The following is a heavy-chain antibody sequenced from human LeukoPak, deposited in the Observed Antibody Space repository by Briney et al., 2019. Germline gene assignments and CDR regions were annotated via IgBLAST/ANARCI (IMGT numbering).Heavy chain of an antibody. J-gene: IGHJ5*02. CDR3: ARGRLARARPGLDP. D-gene: IGHD2-21*01. CDR2: IYYSGST. Sequence: SETLSLTCTVSGGSISSYYWSWIRQPPGKGLEWIGYIYYSGSTNYNPSLKSRVTISVDTSKNQFSLKLSSVTAADTAVYYCARGRLARARPGLDPWGQGTLVTVSS. CDR1: GGSISSYY. V-gene: IGHV4-59*12.